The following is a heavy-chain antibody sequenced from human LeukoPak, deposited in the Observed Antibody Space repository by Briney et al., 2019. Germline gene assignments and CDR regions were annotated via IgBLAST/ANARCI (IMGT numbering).Heavy chain of an antibody. J-gene: IGHJ4*02. CDR1: GFTFSSYA. V-gene: IGHV3-7*01. D-gene: IGHD6-19*01. CDR2: IKQDGSEK. CDR3: ARNDWLAY. Sequence: GGSLRLSCAASGFTFSSYAMHWVRQAPGKGLEWVANIKQDGSEKYYVDSVKGRFTISRDNAKDSLYLQMNSLRAEDTAVYYCARNDWLAYWGQGTLVTVSS.